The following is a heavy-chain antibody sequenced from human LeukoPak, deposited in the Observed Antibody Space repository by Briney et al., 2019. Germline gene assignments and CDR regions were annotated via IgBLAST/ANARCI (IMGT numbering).Heavy chain of an antibody. Sequence: GESLKISCKGSGYSFTSYWIGWVRQMPGKGLEWMGIIYPGDSDTRYSPSFQGQVTISADKSISTAYLQWSSLKASDTAMYYCARQAYCSSTSCYRGEWYYYYMDVWGKGTTVTVSS. CDR1: GYSFTSYW. V-gene: IGHV5-51*01. D-gene: IGHD2-2*02. CDR3: ARQAYCSSTSCYRGEWYYYYMDV. CDR2: IYPGDSDT. J-gene: IGHJ6*03.